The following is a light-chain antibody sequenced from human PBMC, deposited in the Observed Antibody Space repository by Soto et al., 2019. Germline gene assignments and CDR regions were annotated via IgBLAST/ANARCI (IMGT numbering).Light chain of an antibody. Sequence: DIQLSQSPSSVSAFVGDSVSITCRASQNLTQWLAWYQQKPWEAPNLLIYSASILQSGVPSRFSGSGAGTYFTLTISGLQPEDVGTYFCQQTNTLPRTFGGGTKVDIK. CDR2: SAS. J-gene: IGKJ4*01. CDR1: QNLTQW. CDR3: QQTNTLPRT. V-gene: IGKV1-12*01.